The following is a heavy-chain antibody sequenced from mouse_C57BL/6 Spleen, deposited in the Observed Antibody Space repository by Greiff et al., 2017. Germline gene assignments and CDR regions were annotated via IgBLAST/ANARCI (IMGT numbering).Heavy chain of an antibody. CDR1: GYTFTSYW. D-gene: IGHD1-1*01. CDR3: ARRNYGSSYYYFDD. Sequence: QVQLQQPGAELVRPGSSVKLSCKASGYTFTSYWMHWVKQRPIQGLEWIGNIDPSDSETHYNQKFKDKATLTVDKSSSTAYMQLSSLTSEDSAVYYCARRNYGSSYYYFDDWGQGTTLTVSS. CDR2: IDPSDSET. V-gene: IGHV1-52*01. J-gene: IGHJ2*01.